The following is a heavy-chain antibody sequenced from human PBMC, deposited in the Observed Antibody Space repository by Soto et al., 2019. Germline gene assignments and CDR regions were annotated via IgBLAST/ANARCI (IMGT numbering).Heavy chain of an antibody. J-gene: IGHJ5*02. D-gene: IGHD2-2*01. Sequence: SVKVSCKASGGTFSSYAISWVRQAPGQGLEWMGGIIPIFGTANYAQKFQGRVTITADKSTNTAYMELSSLRSEDTAVYYCARGNIVVVPAAMRGNWFDPWGQGTLVTVSS. CDR1: GGTFSSYA. CDR3: ARGNIVVVPAAMRGNWFDP. CDR2: IIPIFGTA. V-gene: IGHV1-69*06.